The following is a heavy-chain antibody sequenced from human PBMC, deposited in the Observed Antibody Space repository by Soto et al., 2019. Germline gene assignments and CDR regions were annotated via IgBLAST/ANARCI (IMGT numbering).Heavy chain of an antibody. CDR3: AREGRDIVVVVAATWAPFDY. V-gene: IGHV1-18*01. CDR1: GYTFTSYG. Sequence: ASVKVSCKASGYTFTSYGISWVRQAPGQGLEWMGWISAYNGNTNYAQKLQGRVTMTTDTSTSTAYMELRSLRSDDTAVYYFAREGRDIVVVVAATWAPFDYWGQGTLVTVSS. CDR2: ISAYNGNT. D-gene: IGHD2-15*01. J-gene: IGHJ4*02.